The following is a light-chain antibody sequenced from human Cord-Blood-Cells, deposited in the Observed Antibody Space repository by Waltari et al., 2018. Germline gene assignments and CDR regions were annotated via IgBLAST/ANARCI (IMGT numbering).Light chain of an antibody. CDR3: QQRSNWPPFT. CDR2: DAS. V-gene: IGKV3-11*01. Sequence: EIVLTQSPATLSLSPGERATLSCRASQSVSSYLAWYQQKHGQAPRLLIYDASNGATGIPARFSGSGSGTDFTLTISSLEPEDFAVYYCQQRSNWPPFTFGPGTKVDIK. J-gene: IGKJ3*01. CDR1: QSVSSY.